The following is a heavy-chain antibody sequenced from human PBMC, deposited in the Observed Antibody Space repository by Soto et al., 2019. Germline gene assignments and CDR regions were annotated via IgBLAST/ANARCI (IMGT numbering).Heavy chain of an antibody. CDR1: GYTFTDYY. CDR2: INPNSGGT. Sequence: VASVKVSCKASGYTFTDYYIQWVRQAPGQGLEWMGWINPNSGGTYYAQKFEGRVTITRDTSITTAYMELSMLRSDDTAVYYCARDCGVTTVLTNWLDPWGQGTRVTVGS. D-gene: IGHD4-17*01. J-gene: IGHJ5*02. CDR3: ARDCGVTTVLTNWLDP. V-gene: IGHV1-2*02.